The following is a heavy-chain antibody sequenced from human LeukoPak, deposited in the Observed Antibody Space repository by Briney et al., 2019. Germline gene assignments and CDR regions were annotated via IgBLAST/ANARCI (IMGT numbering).Heavy chain of an antibody. CDR1: GFVFRTYD. J-gene: IGHJ4*02. CDR3: ATDLLRGY. D-gene: IGHD3-10*01. V-gene: IGHV3-48*01. Sequence: SGGSLRLSCAASGFVFRTYDMNWVRQAPGKGLEWVSYISSSSGTIYYADSVKGRFTISRDNAKNSLYLQMNSLRGDDTAVYYCATDLLRGYWGQGTLVTVSS. CDR2: ISSSSGTI.